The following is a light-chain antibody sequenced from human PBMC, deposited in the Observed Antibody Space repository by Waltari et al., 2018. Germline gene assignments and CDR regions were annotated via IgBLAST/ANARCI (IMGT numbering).Light chain of an antibody. Sequence: TVMTQAPATLSVFPGERATLSCRVSQYVSTNLAWYQQKPGQSPRLLIYSASARATGVPARFGGSGSGTQFTLTINSVQSEDVALYYCQQYNNWPPITFGQGTRVQIK. CDR1: QYVSTN. V-gene: IGKV3-15*01. J-gene: IGKJ5*01. CDR3: QQYNNWPPIT. CDR2: SAS.